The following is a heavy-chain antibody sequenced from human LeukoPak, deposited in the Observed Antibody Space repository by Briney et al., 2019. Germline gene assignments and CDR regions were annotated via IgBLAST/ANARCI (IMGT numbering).Heavy chain of an antibody. CDR1: GGSISSGDYY. J-gene: IGHJ1*01. D-gene: IGHD6-13*01. CDR2: IYYSGST. Sequence: SQTLSLTXTVSGGSISSGDYYWSRICQPPGKGLEWIEYIYYSGSTYYNPSLKSRVTISVDTSKNQFSLKLTSVTAADTAVYYCARLAFEPWSSSPEYFQHWGQGTLVTVSS. CDR3: ARLAFEPWSSSPEYFQH. V-gene: IGHV4-30-4*08.